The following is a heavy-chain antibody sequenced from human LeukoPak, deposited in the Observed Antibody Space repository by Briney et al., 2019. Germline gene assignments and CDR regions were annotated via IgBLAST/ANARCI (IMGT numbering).Heavy chain of an antibody. CDR1: GYTFSGYY. Sequence: ASVKVSCKASGYTFSGYYMHWVRQAPGQGLEWMGWINPNSGGTNYAQKFQGRVTMTRDTSISTAYMELSRLRSDDTAVYYCARDGRATTVTSPFDYWGQGTLVTVSS. V-gene: IGHV1-2*02. CDR3: ARDGRATTVTSPFDY. J-gene: IGHJ4*02. D-gene: IGHD4-17*01. CDR2: INPNSGGT.